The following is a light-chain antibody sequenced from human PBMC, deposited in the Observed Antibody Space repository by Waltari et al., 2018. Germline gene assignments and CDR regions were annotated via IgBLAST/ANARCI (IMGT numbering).Light chain of an antibody. Sequence: DIQMTQSPSTVSASVGDRITITCRASQDISNWLAWFQQKPGRAPNLLIYSASRLQSGVPSRVSGSGSGTDFTLTISSLQPEDFATYFCQQAKGFPLTFGGGTRVDLK. CDR3: QQAKGFPLT. CDR2: SAS. CDR1: QDISNW. J-gene: IGKJ4*01. V-gene: IGKV1-12*01.